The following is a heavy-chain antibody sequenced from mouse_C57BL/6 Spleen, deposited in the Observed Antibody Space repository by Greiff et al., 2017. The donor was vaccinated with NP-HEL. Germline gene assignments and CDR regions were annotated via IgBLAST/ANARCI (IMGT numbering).Heavy chain of an antibody. CDR3: ARNFITTVVEDWYFDV. CDR2: IYPRDGST. V-gene: IGHV1-85*01. J-gene: IGHJ1*03. Sequence: VQLQQSGPELVKPGASVKLSCKASGYTFTSYDINWVKQRPGQGLEWIGWIYPRDGSTKYNEKFKGKATLTVDTSSSTAYMELHSLTSEDSAVYFCARNFITTVVEDWYFDVWGTGTTVTVSS. CDR1: GYTFTSYD. D-gene: IGHD1-1*01.